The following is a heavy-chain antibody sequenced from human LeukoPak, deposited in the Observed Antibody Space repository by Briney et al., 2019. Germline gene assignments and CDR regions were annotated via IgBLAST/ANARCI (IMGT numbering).Heavy chain of an antibody. CDR1: GYTFTSFY. V-gene: IGHV1-46*03. CDR3: ARDLSITIFGVVTYPDY. Sequence: ASVKVSCKASGYTFTSFYVRWVRQAPGQGLEWMGVINPSDGSTNHAQKFQGRVTMTRDTSTSTVYMELRSLTSEDTAMYYCARDLSITIFGVVTYPDYWGQGTLITVSS. D-gene: IGHD3-3*01. CDR2: INPSDGST. J-gene: IGHJ4*02.